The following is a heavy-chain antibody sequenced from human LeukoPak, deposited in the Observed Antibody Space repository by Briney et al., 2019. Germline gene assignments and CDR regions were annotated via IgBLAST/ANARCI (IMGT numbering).Heavy chain of an antibody. J-gene: IGHJ4*02. CDR1: GFTFSSNY. Sequence: GGSLRLSCAASGFTFSSNYMSWVRQAPGKGLEWVSVIYSGGSTYYADSVKGRFTISRDNSKNTLYLQMNSLRAEDTAAYYCARDSSSWYYFDYWGQGTLVTVSS. D-gene: IGHD6-13*01. CDR3: ARDSSSWYYFDY. CDR2: IYSGGST. V-gene: IGHV3-53*01.